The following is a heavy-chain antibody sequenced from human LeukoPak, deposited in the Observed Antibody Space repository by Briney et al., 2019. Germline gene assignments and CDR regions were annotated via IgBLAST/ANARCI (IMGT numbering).Heavy chain of an antibody. CDR2: INPNSGGT. CDR1: GYTFTGYY. V-gene: IGHV1-2*02. Sequence: ASVKVSCKASGYTFTGYYMHWVRQAPGQGLEWMGWINPNSGGTNYAQKFQGRVTMTRDTSISTAYMELSRLRSDDTAVYYCARDIVASYSYGPGEDYFDYWGQGTLVTVSS. J-gene: IGHJ4*02. CDR3: ARDIVASYSYGPGEDYFDY. D-gene: IGHD5-18*01.